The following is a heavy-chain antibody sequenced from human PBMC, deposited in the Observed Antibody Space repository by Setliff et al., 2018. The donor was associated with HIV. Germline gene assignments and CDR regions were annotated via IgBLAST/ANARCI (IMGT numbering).Heavy chain of an antibody. CDR1: GVSTSNYY. J-gene: IGHJ4*02. CDR3: ARGVNFDY. D-gene: IGHD3-3*01. Sequence: SETLSLTCSVSGVSTSNYYWSWIRQPPGKGLEWIGYIYIYNSGSTNYNPSLTSRVTISADTSRNQFSLKLTSVTAADTAIYYCARGVNFDYWGQGTPVTVSS. CDR2: IYIYNSGST. V-gene: IGHV4-59*01.